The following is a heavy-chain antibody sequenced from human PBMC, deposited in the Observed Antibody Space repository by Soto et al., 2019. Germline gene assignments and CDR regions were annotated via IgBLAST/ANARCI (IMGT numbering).Heavy chain of an antibody. CDR3: ARGSRGWYGYYFDY. V-gene: IGHV3-53*04. Sequence: VQLVESGGGLVQPGGSLRLSCAASGFTVSSNYMSWVRQAPGKGLEWVSVIYSGGSTYYADSVKGRFTISRHNSKNTLYLQMNSLRAEDTAVYYCARGSRGWYGYYFDYWGQGTLVTVSS. CDR1: GFTVSSNY. D-gene: IGHD6-19*01. CDR2: IYSGGST. J-gene: IGHJ4*02.